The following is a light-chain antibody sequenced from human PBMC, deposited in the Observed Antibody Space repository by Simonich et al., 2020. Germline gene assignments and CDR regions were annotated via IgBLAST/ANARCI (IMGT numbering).Light chain of an antibody. V-gene: IGLV3-21*03. CDR3: QVWDSSSDHVV. J-gene: IGLJ2*01. CDR1: NIGSKS. Sequence: SYVLTQPPSVSVAPGTTARITCGGTNIGSKSVHGYQQKPGQAPGLVVYDDSDRPSGIPERFCGSNAGNTATLTISRVEAGDEADYYCQVWDSSSDHVVFGGGTKLTVL. CDR2: DDS.